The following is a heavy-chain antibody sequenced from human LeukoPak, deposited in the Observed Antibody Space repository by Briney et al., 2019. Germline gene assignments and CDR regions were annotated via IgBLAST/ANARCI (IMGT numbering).Heavy chain of an antibody. Sequence: SETLSLTCTVSGDSISSSSYYWGWIRQPPGKGLEWIASIYSSVTYYNPSLKSRVTISVDTSKNQFSLNLSSVTAADTAVYYCASRPFLWGFAYWGQGALVTVSS. CDR3: ASRPFLWGFAY. J-gene: IGHJ4*02. CDR2: IYSSVT. CDR1: GDSISSSSYY. D-gene: IGHD3-16*01. V-gene: IGHV4-39*01.